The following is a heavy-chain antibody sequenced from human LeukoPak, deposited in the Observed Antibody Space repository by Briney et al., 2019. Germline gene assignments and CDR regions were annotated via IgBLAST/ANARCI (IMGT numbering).Heavy chain of an antibody. D-gene: IGHD4-11*01. CDR2: IYSGGST. J-gene: IGHJ6*02. V-gene: IGHV3-66*01. Sequence: XGSLRLSCAASGFTVNSNYISWVRQAPGKGLEWVSVIYSGGSTYYADSVKGRFTISRDNSKNTLYVQMNSLSAEDTDVDYCARDSPTVGMDVWGQGTTVTVSS. CDR3: ARDSPTVGMDV. CDR1: GFTVNSNY.